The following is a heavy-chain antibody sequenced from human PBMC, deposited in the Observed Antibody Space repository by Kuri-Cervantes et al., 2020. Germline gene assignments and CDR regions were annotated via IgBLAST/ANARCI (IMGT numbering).Heavy chain of an antibody. J-gene: IGHJ5*02. CDR1: GYTFTSYG. Sequence: ASVKVSCKASGYTFTSYGICWVRQATGQGLEWMGWISAYNGNTNYAQKLQGRVTMTTDTSTSTAYMELRSLRSDDTAVYYCARSVVVEGIDPWGQGTLVTVSS. V-gene: IGHV1-18*01. CDR2: ISAYNGNT. CDR3: ARSVVVEGIDP. D-gene: IGHD2-15*01.